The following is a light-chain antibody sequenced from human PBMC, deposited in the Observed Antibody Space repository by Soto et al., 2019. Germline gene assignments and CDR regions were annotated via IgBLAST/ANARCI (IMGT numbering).Light chain of an antibody. J-gene: IGKJ2*01. CDR1: HDISNY. CDR2: GAS. CDR3: QQYDNYPYT. V-gene: IGKV1-8*01. Sequence: AIRMTQSPSSFSASTGDRVAITCRASHDISNYLAWYQQKPGKAPKLLISGASTLQSGVPSRFSGSGSGTYFTLPISRPQSEDFATYYCQQYDNYPYTFGQGTKLDIK.